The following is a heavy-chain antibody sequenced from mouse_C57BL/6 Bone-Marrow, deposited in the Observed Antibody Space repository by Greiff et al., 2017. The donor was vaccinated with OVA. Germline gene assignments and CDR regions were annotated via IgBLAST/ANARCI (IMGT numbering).Heavy chain of an antibody. CDR2: INYDGSST. Sequence: EVHLVASEGGLVQPGSSMKLSCTASGFTFSDYYMAWVRQVPEKGLEWVANINYDGSSTYYLDSLKSRFIISRDNAKNILYLQMSSLKSEDTATYYCARYYGSHWYFDVWGTGTTVTVSS. J-gene: IGHJ1*03. D-gene: IGHD1-1*01. CDR1: GFTFSDYY. CDR3: ARYYGSHWYFDV. V-gene: IGHV5-16*01.